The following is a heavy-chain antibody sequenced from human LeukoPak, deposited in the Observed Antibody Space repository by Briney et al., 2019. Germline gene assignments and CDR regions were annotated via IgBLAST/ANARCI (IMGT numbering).Heavy chain of an antibody. CDR2: ISGSGGST. V-gene: IGHV3-23*01. D-gene: IGHD3-22*01. Sequence: PGGSLRLPCAASGFTFSSYAMSWVRQAPGKGLEWVSAISGSGGSTYYADSVKGRFTISRDNSKNTLYLQMNSLRAEDTAVYYCAKGYYHDSSGYSNLQIFDYWGQGTLVTVSS. CDR1: GFTFSSYA. CDR3: AKGYYHDSSGYSNLQIFDY. J-gene: IGHJ4*02.